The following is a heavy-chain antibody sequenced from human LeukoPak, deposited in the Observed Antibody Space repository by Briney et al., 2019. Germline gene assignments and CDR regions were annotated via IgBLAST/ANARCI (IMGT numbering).Heavy chain of an antibody. V-gene: IGHV3-23*01. CDR1: GFTFSSYA. Sequence: PGGSLRLSCAASGFTFSSYAMSWVRQAPGKGLEWVSGISGSSGRTYYADSVKGRFTISRDNSKNTLYLQMDGLRAEDTAVYYCAKRDYCDENNFYPLFDSWGQGTLVTVSS. CDR3: AKRDYCDENNFYPLFDS. J-gene: IGHJ4*02. CDR2: ISGSSGRT. D-gene: IGHD2/OR15-2a*01.